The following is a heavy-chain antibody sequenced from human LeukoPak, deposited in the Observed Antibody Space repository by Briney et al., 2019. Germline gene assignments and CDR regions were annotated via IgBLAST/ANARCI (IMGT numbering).Heavy chain of an antibody. CDR3: ARVNYAGNFHFDY. Sequence: PSETLSLTCSVSGNSITSGYYWGWIRQSPEKGLEWIASIYHSGNTYYNPSLKSRVTISVDTSKAQFSLRLRSVTAADTAIYYCARVNYAGNFHFDYWGQGTLVTVSS. D-gene: IGHD4-23*01. CDR2: IYHSGNT. CDR1: GNSITSGYY. V-gene: IGHV4-38-2*02. J-gene: IGHJ4*02.